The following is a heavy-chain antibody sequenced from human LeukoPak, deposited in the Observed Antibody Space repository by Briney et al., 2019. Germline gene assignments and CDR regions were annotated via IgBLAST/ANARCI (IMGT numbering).Heavy chain of an antibody. D-gene: IGHD3-10*01. CDR2: INPNSGGT. CDR1: GYTFTGYY. V-gene: IGHV1-2*02. J-gene: IGHJ4*02. Sequence: ASVKVSCKASGYTFTGYYMHWVRQDPGQGLEWMGWINPNSGGTNYAQKFQGRVTMTRDTSISTAYMELSRLRSDDTAVYYCANLGHSGSYSDYWGQGTLVTVSS. CDR3: ANLGHSGSYSDY.